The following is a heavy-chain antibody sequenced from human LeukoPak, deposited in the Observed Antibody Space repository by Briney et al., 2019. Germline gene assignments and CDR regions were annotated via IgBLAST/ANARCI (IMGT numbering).Heavy chain of an antibody. CDR3: ASSGSYRFDY. V-gene: IGHV3-48*02. CDR2: ITASGTAM. D-gene: IGHD1-26*01. Sequence: GGSLRLSCAASGFTFSCYSMNWVRQAPGKGLEWVSHITASGTAMFYADSVKGRFTISRDNAKNSLYLQMNSLRDEDTAVYYCASSGSYRFDYWGQGTLVTVSS. J-gene: IGHJ4*02. CDR1: GFTFSCYS.